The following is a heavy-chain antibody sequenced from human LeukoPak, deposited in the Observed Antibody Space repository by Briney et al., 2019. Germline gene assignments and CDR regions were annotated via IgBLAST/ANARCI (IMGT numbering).Heavy chain of an antibody. CDR3: ARLSLKVLEWSPAKGKETHYFDY. CDR1: GGSFSGYY. CDR2: INHSGST. D-gene: IGHD3-3*01. V-gene: IGHV4-34*01. J-gene: IGHJ4*02. Sequence: SETLSLTCAVYGGSFSGYYWSWIRQPPGKGLEWIGEINHSGSTNYNPSLKSRVTISVDTSKNQFSLKLSSVTAADTAVYYCARLSLKVLEWSPAKGKETHYFDYWGQGTLVTVSS.